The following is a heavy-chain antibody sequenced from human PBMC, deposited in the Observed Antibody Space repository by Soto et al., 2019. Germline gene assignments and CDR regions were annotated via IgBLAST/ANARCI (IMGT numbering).Heavy chain of an antibody. CDR1: GGSISSSY. V-gene: IGHV4-59*01. CDR3: ARLSMVRGVIINIDY. CDR2: IYDSGST. Sequence: SETLSLTCTVSGGSISSSYWSWIRQPPGKGLEWIGYIYDSGSTYYNPSLKSRVTISVDTSKNQFSLKLSSVTAADTAVYYCARLSMVRGVIINIDYWGQGTLVTVSS. J-gene: IGHJ4*02. D-gene: IGHD3-10*01.